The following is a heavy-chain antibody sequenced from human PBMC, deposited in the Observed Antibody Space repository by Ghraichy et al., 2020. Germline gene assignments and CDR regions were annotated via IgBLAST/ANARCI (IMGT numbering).Heavy chain of an antibody. CDR2: IKQDGTET. CDR3: ARASSGRYALGFDD. CDR1: GFSFSNYW. V-gene: IGHV3-7*03. D-gene: IGHD3-16*01. J-gene: IGHJ4*02. Sequence: GGSLRLSCAASGFSFSNYWMGWVRHTPRKGLEWVANIKQDGTETHFVDSVKGRFTISRDNAMNSLSLQMSGLRADDTAVYYCARASSGRYALGFDDWGQGEVVIVSS.